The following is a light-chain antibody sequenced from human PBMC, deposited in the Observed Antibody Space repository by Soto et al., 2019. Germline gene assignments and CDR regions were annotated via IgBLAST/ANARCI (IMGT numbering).Light chain of an antibody. J-gene: IGKJ1*01. CDR3: QQYNSYP. CDR2: DAS. Sequence: EIVLTQYPATLSLSPGERDTLYCRASQSISNSLAWYQQKPCQAPSLLIFDASKRATGIPARFSGSGSGTEFTLTISSLQPDDFATYYCQQYNSYPFGQGTKVDIK. CDR1: QSISNS. V-gene: IGKV3-11*01.